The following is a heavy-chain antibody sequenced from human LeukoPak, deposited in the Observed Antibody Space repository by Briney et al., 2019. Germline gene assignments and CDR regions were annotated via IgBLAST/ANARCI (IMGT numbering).Heavy chain of an antibody. CDR1: GFTFSSYG. V-gene: IGHV3-30*02. Sequence: GGSLRLXCAASGFTFSSYGMHWVRQAPGKGLEWVAFIRYDGSNKYYADSVKGRFTISRDNSKNTLYLQMNSLRAEDTAVYYCAKVPRRKVDAFDIWGQGTMVTVSS. J-gene: IGHJ3*02. CDR3: AKVPRRKVDAFDI. CDR2: IRYDGSNK.